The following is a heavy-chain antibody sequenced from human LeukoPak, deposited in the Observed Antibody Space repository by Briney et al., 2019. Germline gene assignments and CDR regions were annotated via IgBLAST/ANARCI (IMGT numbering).Heavy chain of an antibody. CDR1: GFTFSSYA. CDR2: ISASGGST. CDR3: AKGSGDSSGYYYVYYYYRMDA. D-gene: IGHD3-22*01. V-gene: IGHV3-23*01. J-gene: IGHJ6*04. Sequence: PGGSLRLSCAASGFTFSSYAMNWVRQAPGKGLVWVSAISASGGSTYYADSVKGRFTISRDNTKNTLYLQMNSLRVEDTAVYYCAKGSGDSSGYYYVYYYYRMDAWGKGSMVTVSS.